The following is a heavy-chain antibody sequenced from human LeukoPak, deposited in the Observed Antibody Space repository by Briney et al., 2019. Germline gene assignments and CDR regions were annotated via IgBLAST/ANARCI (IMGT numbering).Heavy chain of an antibody. CDR3: ARELGILRYFDF. CDR2: IRSKANSYAT. CDR1: GFTFSGSA. D-gene: IGHD3-16*01. V-gene: IGHV3-73*01. Sequence: PGGSLRLSCAASGFTFSGSAMHWVRQASGKGLEWVGRIRSKANSYATAYAASVKGRFTISRDDSKNTAYLQMNSLKTEDTAVYYCARELGILRYFDFWGQGMLVTVSS. J-gene: IGHJ4*02.